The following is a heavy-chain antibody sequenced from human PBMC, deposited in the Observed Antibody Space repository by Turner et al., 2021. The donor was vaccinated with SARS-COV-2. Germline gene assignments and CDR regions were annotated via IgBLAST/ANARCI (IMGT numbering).Heavy chain of an antibody. V-gene: IGHV3-74*01. J-gene: IGHJ4*02. CDR2: IRSDGSTT. CDR3: ARGSDSASGSWIL. Sequence: VQLVESGGDLVQPGGSLRLSGVASGFSLTSYWMHWVRQAPGKGLVWVSRIRSDGSTTNYADSVKGRFTISRDSAKNTLYLQMNSLRVEDTAVYYCARGSDSASGSWILGGQGTLVTVSS. CDR1: GFSLTSYW. D-gene: IGHD3-10*01.